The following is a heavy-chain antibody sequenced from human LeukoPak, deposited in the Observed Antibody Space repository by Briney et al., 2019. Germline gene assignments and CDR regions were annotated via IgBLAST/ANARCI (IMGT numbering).Heavy chain of an antibody. D-gene: IGHD6-19*01. V-gene: IGHV3-21*01. CDR3: ARVVGYSSGWPDY. CDR2: ISSSSSYI. J-gene: IGHJ4*02. Sequence: PGGSLRLSCAASGFTFSSYSMNWVRQAPGKGLEWVSSISSSSSYIYYADSVKGRFTIPRDNAKNSLYLQMNSLRAEDTAVYYCARVVGYSSGWPDYWGQGTLVTVSS. CDR1: GFTFSSYS.